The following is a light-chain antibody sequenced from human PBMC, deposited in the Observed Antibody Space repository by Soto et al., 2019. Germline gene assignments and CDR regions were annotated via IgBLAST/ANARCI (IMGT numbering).Light chain of an antibody. CDR3: SSYTSSSTPYV. Sequence: QSVLTQPASVSGSPGQSITISCTGTSSDVGGYNYVSWYQQQPVKAPKLMIYDVTNRPSGVSDRFSGSKSGNTASLTISGLQAEDEADYYCSSYTSSSTPYVFGTGTKLTVL. CDR2: DVT. J-gene: IGLJ1*01. CDR1: SSDVGGYNY. V-gene: IGLV2-14*01.